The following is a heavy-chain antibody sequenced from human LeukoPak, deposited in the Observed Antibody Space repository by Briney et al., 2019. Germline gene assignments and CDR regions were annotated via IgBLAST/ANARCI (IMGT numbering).Heavy chain of an antibody. CDR1: GGTFSSYA. CDR2: IIPIFGTA. Sequence: ASVKVSCKASGGTFSSYAISWVRQAPGQGLEWMGGIIPIFGTANYAQKFQGRVTITADKSTSTAYMELSSLRSEDTAVYYCAATDYYGSGSYYIIPYYFDYWGQGTLVIVSS. V-gene: IGHV1-69*06. CDR3: AATDYYGSGSYYIIPYYFDY. J-gene: IGHJ4*02. D-gene: IGHD3-10*01.